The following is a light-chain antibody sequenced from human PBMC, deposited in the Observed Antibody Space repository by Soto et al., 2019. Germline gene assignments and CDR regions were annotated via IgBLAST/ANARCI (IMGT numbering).Light chain of an antibody. Sequence: DIPMTQSPTSLSASVGDRVTITCRASQGIRNFVAWYQQKPGKAPKLLIDAASTLQSGVPSRFSGSGSGTDFALTINSLQPEDVETYSCQKYSSVPVFGPGTKVEIK. CDR3: QKYSSVPV. V-gene: IGKV1-27*01. CDR1: QGIRNF. CDR2: AAS. J-gene: IGKJ3*01.